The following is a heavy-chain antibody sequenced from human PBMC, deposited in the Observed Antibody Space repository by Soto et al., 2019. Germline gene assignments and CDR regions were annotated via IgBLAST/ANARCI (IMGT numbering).Heavy chain of an antibody. CDR2: IIPVFGTA. CDR3: ARGWNDFPH. Sequence: SVEEFCKASGGALSSYAISLVRQAPGQGLECMGGIIPVFGTANYAQKFQGRVTINADESTSTVYMELSSLRSEDTAVYYCARGWNDFPHWGQGTLVTGSS. V-gene: IGHV1-69*13. D-gene: IGHD1-1*01. J-gene: IGHJ1*01. CDR1: GGALSSYA.